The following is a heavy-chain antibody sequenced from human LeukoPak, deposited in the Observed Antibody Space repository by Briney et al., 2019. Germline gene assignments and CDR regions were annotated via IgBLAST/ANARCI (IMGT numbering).Heavy chain of an antibody. J-gene: IGHJ4*02. D-gene: IGHD3-3*01. CDR1: GFTFSSYA. CDR2: ISGSSGST. CDR3: ANGARRITIFGVVIYTPFDY. V-gene: IGHV3-23*01. Sequence: GGSLRLSCAASGFTFSSYAVSWVRQAPGKGLEWVSAISGSSGSTYYADSVKGRFTISRDNSKNTLYLQMNSLRAEDTAVYYCANGARRITIFGVVIYTPFDYWGQGTLVTVSS.